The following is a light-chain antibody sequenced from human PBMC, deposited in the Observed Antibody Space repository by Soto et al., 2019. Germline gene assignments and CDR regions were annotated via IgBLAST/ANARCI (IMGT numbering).Light chain of an antibody. V-gene: IGLV6-57*04. Sequence: NFMLTQPHSVSESPGKTVTISCTRSSGSIAGNYVQWYQQCPGSAPTSMIFENNQSPSGFPDRFSGSIDSSSISASLTISGLKTEDEADYYCQSYDSSNHVVFGGGTKLTVL. J-gene: IGLJ2*01. CDR1: SGSIAGNY. CDR2: ENN. CDR3: QSYDSSNHVV.